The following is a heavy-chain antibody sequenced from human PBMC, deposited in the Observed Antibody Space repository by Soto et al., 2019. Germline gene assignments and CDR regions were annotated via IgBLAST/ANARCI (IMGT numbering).Heavy chain of an antibody. Sequence: ASVKVSCKASGYTFTSYAMHWVRQAPGQRLEWMGWINPNSGGTNYAQKFQGWVTMTRDTSISTAYMELSRLRSDDTAVYYCASSYGDQGAFDIWGQGTMVTVSS. V-gene: IGHV1-2*04. CDR2: INPNSGGT. CDR1: GYTFTSYA. J-gene: IGHJ3*02. D-gene: IGHD4-17*01. CDR3: ASSYGDQGAFDI.